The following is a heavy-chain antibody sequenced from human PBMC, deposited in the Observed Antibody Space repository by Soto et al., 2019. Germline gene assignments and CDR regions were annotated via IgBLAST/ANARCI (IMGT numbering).Heavy chain of an antibody. V-gene: IGHV1-69*01. CDR1: GGTFSSYV. CDR3: ARPRYSYGSYYYYYGMDV. D-gene: IGHD5-18*01. CDR2: IIPIFGTA. J-gene: IGHJ6*02. Sequence: QVQLVQSGAEVKKPGSSVKVSCKASGGTFSSYVISWVRQAPGQGLEWMGGIIPIFGTANYAQKFQGRVTITADESTSTAYMELSSLRSEDTAVYYCARPRYSYGSYYYYYGMDVWGQGTTVTVSS.